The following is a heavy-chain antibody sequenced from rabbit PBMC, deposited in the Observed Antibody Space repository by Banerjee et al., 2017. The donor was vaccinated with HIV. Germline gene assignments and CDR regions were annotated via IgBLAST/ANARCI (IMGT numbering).Heavy chain of an antibody. CDR3: ARGAGYAGYACDL. V-gene: IGHV1S47*01. J-gene: IGHJ6*01. D-gene: IGHD7-1*01. CDR2: IYTRDGST. CDR1: GFDFSNGYY. Sequence: QEQLEESGGDLVKPGASLTLTCKASGFDFSNGYYMCWVRQAPGKGPEWIACIYTRDGSTDYANWVDGRFTVSRSTSLNTVSLQMTSLTAADTATYFCARGAGYAGYACDLWGPGTLVTVS.